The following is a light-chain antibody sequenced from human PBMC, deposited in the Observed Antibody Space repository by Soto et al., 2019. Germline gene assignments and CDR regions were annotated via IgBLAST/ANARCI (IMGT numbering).Light chain of an antibody. CDR3: QQSNDWGPGLT. J-gene: IGKJ4*01. CDR2: GTS. V-gene: IGKV3-15*01. CDR1: QSVSSN. Sequence: EIVMTQSPATLSMSPGERATLSCRASQSVSSNLAWYQQKPGQAPRLLIYGTSTRATGIPARFSGSGSGTEFTLTLSSLQSEDFAVYYCQQSNDWGPGLTFGGGTKVEIK.